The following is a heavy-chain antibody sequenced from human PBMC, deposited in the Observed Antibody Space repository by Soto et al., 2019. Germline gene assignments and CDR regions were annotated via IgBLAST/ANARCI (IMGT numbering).Heavy chain of an antibody. CDR2: ISGSGGST. V-gene: IGHV3-23*01. CDR3: AKDPFSWDTIFGVVTDAFDI. D-gene: IGHD3-3*01. J-gene: IGHJ3*02. Sequence: GGSLRLSCAASGFTFSSYAMSWVRQAPGKGLEWVSAISGSGGSTYYADSVKGRFTISRDNSKNTLYLQMNSLRAEDTAVYYCAKDPFSWDTIFGVVTDAFDIWGQGTMVTVSS. CDR1: GFTFSSYA.